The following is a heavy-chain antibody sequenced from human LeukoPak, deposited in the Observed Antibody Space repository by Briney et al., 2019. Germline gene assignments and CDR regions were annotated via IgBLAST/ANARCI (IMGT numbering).Heavy chain of an antibody. CDR2: INSDGSST. D-gene: IGHD2-2*01. Sequence: TGGSLRLSCAASEFTFSSYWMHWVRQAPGKGLVWVSRINSDGSSTSYADSVKGRFTISRDNAKNTLYLQMNSLRAEDTAVYYCARELVVPAANYWGLGTLVTVSS. V-gene: IGHV3-74*01. CDR3: ARELVVPAANY. J-gene: IGHJ4*02. CDR1: EFTFSSYW.